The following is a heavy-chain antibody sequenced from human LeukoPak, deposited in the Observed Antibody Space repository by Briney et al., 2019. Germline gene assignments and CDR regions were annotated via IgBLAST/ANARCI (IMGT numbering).Heavy chain of an antibody. CDR3: ARLAYYDSSGYHLDY. V-gene: IGHV5-51*01. Sequence: GESLKISCKSSGYSLTTYWIAWVCQMPGKGLEWMGIIYPGDSDTRYSPSFQGQVTFSADKSITTAYLQWNILKASDTAMYYCARLAYYDSSGYHLDYWGQGTLVTVPS. D-gene: IGHD3-22*01. CDR1: GYSLTTYW. J-gene: IGHJ4*02. CDR2: IYPGDSDT.